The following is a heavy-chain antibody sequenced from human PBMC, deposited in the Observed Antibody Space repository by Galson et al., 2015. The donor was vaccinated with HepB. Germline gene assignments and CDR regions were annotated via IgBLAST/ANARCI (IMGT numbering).Heavy chain of an antibody. D-gene: IGHD3-10*01. J-gene: IGHJ5*02. CDR1: GFTVSSNY. CDR2: IYSGGST. V-gene: IGHV3-66*01. Sequence: SLRLSCAASGFTVSSNYMSWVRQAPGKGLEWVSVIYSGGSTYYADSVKGRFTISRDNSKNTLYLQMNSLRAEDTAVYYCAREALMGLGSYQPNWFDPWGQGTLVTVSS. CDR3: AREALMGLGSYQPNWFDP.